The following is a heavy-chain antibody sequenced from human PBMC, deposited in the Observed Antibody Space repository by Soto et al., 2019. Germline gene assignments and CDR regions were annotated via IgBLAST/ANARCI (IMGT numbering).Heavy chain of an antibody. J-gene: IGHJ2*01. V-gene: IGHV1-3*01. CDR3: ARVSFFFFQGEDGIRDVVSVSAFLLNRSSDL. D-gene: IGHD3-9*01. CDR2: INAGNGNT. Sequence: RLEWMGWINAGNGNTKYSQKFQGRVTITRETSARTAYMELSSLRSEDTAVYYCARVSFFFFQGEDGIRDVVSVSAFLLNRSSDL.